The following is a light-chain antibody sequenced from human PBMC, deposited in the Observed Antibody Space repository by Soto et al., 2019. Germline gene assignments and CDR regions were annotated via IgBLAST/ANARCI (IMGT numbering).Light chain of an antibody. CDR3: SSYPNTSPVV. CDR2: DVT. V-gene: IGLV2-14*01. Sequence: QSALTQPASVSGSPGQSITISCTGTSSDVGGYDYVSWYQQHPNKGPKLMIYDVTRRPSGVSNRFSGSKSGNTASLTISGLQADDEADYYCSSYPNTSPVVFGGGTKLTVL. J-gene: IGLJ2*01. CDR1: SSDVGGYDY.